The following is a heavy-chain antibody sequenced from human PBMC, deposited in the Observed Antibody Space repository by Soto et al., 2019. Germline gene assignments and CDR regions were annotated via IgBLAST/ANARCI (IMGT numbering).Heavy chain of an antibody. CDR1: GFTFSNYA. J-gene: IGHJ5*02. CDR2: ITAYGDTT. D-gene: IGHD6-19*01. Sequence: EVQLLESGGGFVQPGGSLRLSCAASGFTFSNYAMSWVRQAPGKGRECVSAITAYGDTTHYADSVKGRVTISRDSPKNALSRHMKRLRADDTAVYYCAKGRPWYVSDWSPPPGVEPWCQGTLVTVSS. V-gene: IGHV3-23*01. CDR3: AKGRPWYVSDWSPPPGVEP.